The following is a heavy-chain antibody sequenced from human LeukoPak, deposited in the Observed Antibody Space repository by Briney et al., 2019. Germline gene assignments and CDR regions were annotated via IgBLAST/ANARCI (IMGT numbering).Heavy chain of an antibody. V-gene: IGHV4-59*08. CDR2: IYYSGST. D-gene: IGHD2-15*01. CDR3: ARHGGDCSGGSCYSVFYDY. Sequence: SETLSLTCTDSGGSISSYYWSWIRQPLGKGLEWIGYIYYSGSTNYNPSLKSRVTISVDTSKNQFSLKLSSVTAADTAVYYCARHGGDCSGGSCYSVFYDYWGQGTLVTVSS. J-gene: IGHJ4*02. CDR1: GGSISSYY.